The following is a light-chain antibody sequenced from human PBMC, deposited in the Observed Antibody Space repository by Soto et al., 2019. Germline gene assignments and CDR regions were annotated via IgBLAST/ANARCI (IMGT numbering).Light chain of an antibody. J-gene: IGKJ1*01. CDR3: QQYNNRPPWT. CDR1: QSVTTN. CDR2: GAS. Sequence: EMTQSPATLSVSPGERATLSCRASQSVTTNTAWYQQKPGPAPSLLIYGASTRATGIPARFSGSGSGTDFTLTISSLQSEDFAVYYCQQYNNRPPWTFGQGTNVDIK. V-gene: IGKV3-15*01.